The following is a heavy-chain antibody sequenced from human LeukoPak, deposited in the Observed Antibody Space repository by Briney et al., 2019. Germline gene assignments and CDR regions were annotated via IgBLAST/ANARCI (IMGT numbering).Heavy chain of an antibody. CDR1: GFTFSNFE. CDR2: INTKTDGGTT. V-gene: IGHV3-15*01. D-gene: IGHD6-13*01. Sequence: GGSLRLSCAASGFTFSNFEMNWVRQAPGKGLEWVGRINTKTDGGTTDYAAPVKGRFTIPRDDSKNTLYLQMNSLKTEDTAVYYCTTDRIAAGGWGRGTLVTVSS. CDR3: TTDRIAAGG. J-gene: IGHJ4*02.